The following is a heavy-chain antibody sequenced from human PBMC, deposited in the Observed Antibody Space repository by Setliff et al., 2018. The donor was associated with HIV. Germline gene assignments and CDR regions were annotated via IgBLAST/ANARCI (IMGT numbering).Heavy chain of an antibody. CDR3: ASIAVANDAFDI. Sequence: ASVKVSCKVSGYTLTELSMHWVRQAPGKGLEWMGGFDPEDGETIYAQKFQGRVTMTEDTSTDTAYMELSSLRSEDTAVYYCASIAVANDAFDIWGQGTMVTVSS. J-gene: IGHJ3*02. V-gene: IGHV1-24*01. CDR2: FDPEDGET. CDR1: GYTLTELS. D-gene: IGHD6-19*01.